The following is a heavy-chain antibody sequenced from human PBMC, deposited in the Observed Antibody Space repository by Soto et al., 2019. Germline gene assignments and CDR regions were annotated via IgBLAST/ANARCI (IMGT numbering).Heavy chain of an antibody. D-gene: IGHD3-3*01. J-gene: IGHJ6*02. Sequence: GGSLRLSCAASGFTFSGSAMHWVRQASGKGLEWVGRIRSKANSYATAYAASVKGRFTISRDDSKNTAYLQMSSLKTEDTAVYYCTTDYDFWSGYWSHYYGMDVWGQGTTVTVSS. CDR1: GFTFSGSA. CDR3: TTDYDFWSGYWSHYYGMDV. CDR2: IRSKANSYAT. V-gene: IGHV3-73*01.